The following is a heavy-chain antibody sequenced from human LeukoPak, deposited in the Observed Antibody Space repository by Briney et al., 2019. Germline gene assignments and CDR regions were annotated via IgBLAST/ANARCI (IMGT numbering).Heavy chain of an antibody. V-gene: IGHV3-33*01. CDR1: GFTFSSYG. Sequence: GGSLRLSCAASGFTFSSYGMHWVRQAPGKGLEWVAVIWYDGSNKYYADSVKGRFTISRDNSKNTLYLQMNSLRAEDTAVYYCAREEMATILDYWGQGTLVTVSS. D-gene: IGHD5-12*01. J-gene: IGHJ4*02. CDR2: IWYDGSNK. CDR3: AREEMATILDY.